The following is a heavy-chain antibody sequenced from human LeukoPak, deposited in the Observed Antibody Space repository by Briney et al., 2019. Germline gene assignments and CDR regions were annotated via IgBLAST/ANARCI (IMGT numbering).Heavy chain of an antibody. CDR1: GYTFTSYD. CDR2: MNPNSGNT. D-gene: IGHD2-2*01. J-gene: IGHJ4*02. V-gene: IGHV1-8*03. CDR3: ARGLRDIVVVPAARHAYYFDY. Sequence: ASVKVSCKASGYTFTSYDINWVRQATGQGLEWMGWMNPNSGNTGYAQKFQGRVTITRNTSISTAYMELSSLRSEDTAVYYCARGLRDIVVVPAARHAYYFDYWGQGTLVTVSS.